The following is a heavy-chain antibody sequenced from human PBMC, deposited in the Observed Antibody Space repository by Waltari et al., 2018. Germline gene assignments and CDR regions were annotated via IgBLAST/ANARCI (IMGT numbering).Heavy chain of an antibody. D-gene: IGHD1-7*01. V-gene: IGHV3-33*08. CDR2: IWYDGSNK. CDR1: GFTFSSYG. CDR3: ARIITGTAHAFDI. Sequence: QVQLVESGGGVVQPGRSLRLSCAASGFTFSSYGMHWVRQAPGKGLEWVAVIWYDGSNKYYADSGKGRFTISRDNSKNTLYLQMNSLRAEDTAMYYCARIITGTAHAFDIWGQGTMVTVSS. J-gene: IGHJ3*02.